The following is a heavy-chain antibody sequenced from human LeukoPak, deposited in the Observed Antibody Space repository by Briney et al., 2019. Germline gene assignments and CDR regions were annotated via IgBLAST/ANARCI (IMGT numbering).Heavy chain of an antibody. J-gene: IGHJ3*02. CDR2: IYTSGST. Sequence: PSQTLSLTCTVSGGSISSGSYYWSWIRQPAGKGLEWIGRIYTSGSTNYNPSLKSRVTISVDTSKNQFSLKLSFVTAADTAVYYCASSRDGYNYAFDIWGQGTMVTVSS. CDR3: ASSRDGYNYAFDI. V-gene: IGHV4-61*02. CDR1: GGSISSGSYY. D-gene: IGHD5-24*01.